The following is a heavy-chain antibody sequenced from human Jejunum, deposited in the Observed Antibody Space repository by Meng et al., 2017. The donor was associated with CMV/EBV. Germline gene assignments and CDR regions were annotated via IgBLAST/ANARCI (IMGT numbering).Heavy chain of an antibody. J-gene: IGHJ5*02. CDR1: GFLFSTSG. V-gene: IGHV3-74*01. CDR3: VRDKPHNWFDP. Sequence: CAASGFLFSTSGMHWVRQAPGKGLVWVSRVNNDGSDTIYADSVKGRFTISRDNAKNTLYLQMNSLRAEDTGVYYCVRDKPHNWFDPWGQGTLVTVSS. CDR2: VNNDGSDT.